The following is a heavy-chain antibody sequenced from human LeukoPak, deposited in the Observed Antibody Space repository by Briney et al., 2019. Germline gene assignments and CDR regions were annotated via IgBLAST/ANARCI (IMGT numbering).Heavy chain of an antibody. D-gene: IGHD1-1*01. V-gene: IGHV4-59*11. Sequence: SETLSLTCTVSGASISSHNWNWVRQSPGKGLEWIGKIYYSGSTNYNPSLKSRVTISVDTSKTQFSLKLTSVTAADTAVYYCARDGSGQLAAGWFDPWGQGTLVTVSS. CDR3: ARDGSGQLAAGWFDP. CDR2: IYYSGST. J-gene: IGHJ5*02. CDR1: GASISSHN.